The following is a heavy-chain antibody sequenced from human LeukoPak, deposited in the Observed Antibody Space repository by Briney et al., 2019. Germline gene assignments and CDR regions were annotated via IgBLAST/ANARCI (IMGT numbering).Heavy chain of an antibody. J-gene: IGHJ4*02. CDR1: GGTFSSYA. CDR3: ARVAGELHPNGYFDN. V-gene: IGHV1-69*13. D-gene: IGHD1-26*01. Sequence: GASVTDSCKASGGTFSSYAISWVRQAPGQGLEWMGGIIPIFGTANYAQKFQGRVTITADESTSTAYMELSSLRSEDTAVYYCARVAGELHPNGYFDNWGQGTLVTVSS. CDR2: IIPIFGTA.